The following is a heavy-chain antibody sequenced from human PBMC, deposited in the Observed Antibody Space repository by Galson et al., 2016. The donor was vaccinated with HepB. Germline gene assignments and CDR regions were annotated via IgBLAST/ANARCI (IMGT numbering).Heavy chain of an antibody. CDR3: AKDHITGWSFDS. V-gene: IGHV3-7*03. D-gene: IGHD6-19*01. CDR1: GFTFSTHW. Sequence: SLRLSCAASGFTFSTHWMYWVRQAPGKGLEWVAAIKTDGGDKYYADSVKGRCTISRDNADNSLYLQINSLRNEDTAEDYCAKDHITGWSFDSWGQGTLVTVSS. CDR2: IKTDGGDK. J-gene: IGHJ4*02.